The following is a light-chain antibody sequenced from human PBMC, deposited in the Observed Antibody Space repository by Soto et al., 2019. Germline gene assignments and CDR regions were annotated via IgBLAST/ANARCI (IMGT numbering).Light chain of an antibody. CDR1: QSVSSY. Sequence: EIVLTQSPATLSLSLGEKATLSCRASQSVSSYLAWYQQKPGQAPRLLIYDASNRATGIPARFSGSGSGTDFTLTISSLEPEDFAVYYCQQRSNWPWTFGQGTKVAIK. CDR3: QQRSNWPWT. J-gene: IGKJ1*01. CDR2: DAS. V-gene: IGKV3-11*01.